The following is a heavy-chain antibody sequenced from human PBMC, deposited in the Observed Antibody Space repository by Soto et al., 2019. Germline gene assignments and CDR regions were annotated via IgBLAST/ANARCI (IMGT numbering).Heavy chain of an antibody. V-gene: IGHV1-18*01. CDR3: ARGDILRYFGWFGSALGDY. CDR1: GYTFTSYG. CDR2: ICAYNGNT. Sequence: QVQLVQSGAEVKKPGASVKVSCKASGYTFTSYGISWVRQAPGQGLEWMGWICAYNGNTNYAQKLQGRVTMTTDPSTSTAYMELRSLRSDDTAVYYCARGDILRYFGWFGSALGDYWGQGTLVTASS. J-gene: IGHJ4*02. D-gene: IGHD3-9*01.